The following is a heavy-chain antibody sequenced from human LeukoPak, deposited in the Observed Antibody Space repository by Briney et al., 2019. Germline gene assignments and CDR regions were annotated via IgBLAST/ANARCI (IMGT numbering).Heavy chain of an antibody. CDR1: DYSISSGYY. D-gene: IGHD3-10*01. CDR2: INHSGST. V-gene: IGHV4-38-2*02. Sequence: SETLSLTCTVSDYSISSGYYWSWIRQPPGKGLEWIGEINHSGSTNYNPSLKSRVTISVDTSKNQFSLKLSSVTAADTAVYYCARARSITMVRGVKRWFDPWGQGTLVTVSS. CDR3: ARARSITMVRGVKRWFDP. J-gene: IGHJ5*02.